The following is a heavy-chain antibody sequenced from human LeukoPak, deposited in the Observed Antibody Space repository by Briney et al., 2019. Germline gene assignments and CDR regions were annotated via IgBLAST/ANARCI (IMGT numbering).Heavy chain of an antibody. CDR2: IYPGDSDT. Sequence: GESLKISCKGSGYSFTSYWIGWVRQMPGKGPEWMGIIYPGDSDTRYSPSFRGQVTTSADKSISTAYLQWRSLKASDTAMYYCARQWYYYGSGSYYGSPGSAFDIWGQGTMVTVSS. D-gene: IGHD3-10*01. CDR1: GYSFTSYW. J-gene: IGHJ3*02. V-gene: IGHV5-51*01. CDR3: ARQWYYYGSGSYYGSPGSAFDI.